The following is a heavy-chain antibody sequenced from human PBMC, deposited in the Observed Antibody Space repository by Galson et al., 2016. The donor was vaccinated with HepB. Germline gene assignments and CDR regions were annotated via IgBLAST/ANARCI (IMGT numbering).Heavy chain of an antibody. CDR2: IGHGGATT. Sequence: SLRLSCAASGLTFSSYEMSWVRQAPGKGLEWVSGIGHGGATTYHADSVKGRFTISRDNSKNTLYLQMNSLRAEDTAVYYCAKGRCGGVSCYPGGNWGQGTLVTVSS. V-gene: IGHV3-23*01. J-gene: IGHJ4*02. CDR1: GLTFSSYE. CDR3: AKGRCGGVSCYPGGN. D-gene: IGHD2-21*01.